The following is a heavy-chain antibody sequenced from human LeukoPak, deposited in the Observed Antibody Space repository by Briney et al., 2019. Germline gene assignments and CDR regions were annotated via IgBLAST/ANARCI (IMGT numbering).Heavy chain of an antibody. J-gene: IGHJ4*02. Sequence: GGSLRLSCAVSGFTFSNYAMAWVRQAPGKGLEWVSAITGSGGSTYHADSVKGRFTISRDNSKNTLYLQMSSLRAEDTALYYCAKGSDSSRPYHFDYWGQGTLVTVSS. CDR3: AKGSDSSRPYHFDY. D-gene: IGHD6-6*01. CDR2: ITGSGGST. CDR1: GFTFSNYA. V-gene: IGHV3-23*01.